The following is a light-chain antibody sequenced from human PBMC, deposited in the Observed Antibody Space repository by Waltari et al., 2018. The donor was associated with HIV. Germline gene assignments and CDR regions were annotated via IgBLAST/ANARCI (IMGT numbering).Light chain of an antibody. J-gene: IGLJ2*01. CDR3: QVWDESNEQVG. CDR1: NIAVRK. CDR2: DDS. V-gene: IGLV3-21*02. Sequence: YVLTQPPSVSVAPGQTARITCGGYNIAVRKGHRCQGGPGQATALDVFDDSDRPSGIPERFSGSISGDTATLIISRVEDGDEADYYCQVWDESNEQVGVGGGTRLTAL.